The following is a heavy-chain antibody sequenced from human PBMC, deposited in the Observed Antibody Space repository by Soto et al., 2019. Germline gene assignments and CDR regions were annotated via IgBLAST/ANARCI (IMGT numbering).Heavy chain of an antibody. Sequence: PGGSLRLSCAASGFTFSSYSMIWVRQAPGKGLEWVSSISSSSSYIYYADSVKGRFTISRDNAKNSLYLQMNSLRAEDTAVYYCARDGLRYFDWLPRESLYGMGVWGQGTTVTVS. D-gene: IGHD3-9*01. CDR1: GFTFSSYS. J-gene: IGHJ6*02. CDR3: ARDGLRYFDWLPRESLYGMGV. CDR2: ISSSSSYI. V-gene: IGHV3-21*01.